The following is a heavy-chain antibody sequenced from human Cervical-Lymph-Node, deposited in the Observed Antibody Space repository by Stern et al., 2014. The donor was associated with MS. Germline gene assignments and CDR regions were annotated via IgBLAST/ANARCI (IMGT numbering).Heavy chain of an antibody. CDR3: ARQGTIFGVVVPYFDS. CDR1: GFTFSDHY. Sequence: EVQLVQSGGGLVQPGGSLRLSCAASGFTFSDHYMDWVRQAPGKGLEWVGRSRNKDHSYPTEYAASVKGRFTISRDDSKNSLYLQMSSLKTEDTAVYYCARQGTIFGVVVPYFDSWGQGTRVTVSS. J-gene: IGHJ4*02. CDR2: SRNKDHSYPT. V-gene: IGHV3-72*01. D-gene: IGHD3-3*01.